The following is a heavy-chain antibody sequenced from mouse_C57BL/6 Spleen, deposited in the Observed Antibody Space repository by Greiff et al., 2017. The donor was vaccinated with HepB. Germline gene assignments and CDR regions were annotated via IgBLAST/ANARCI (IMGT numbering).Heavy chain of an antibody. Sequence: EVKLQESGGGLVKPGGSLKLSCAASGFTFSSYAMSWVRQTPEKRLEWVATISDGGSYTYYPDNVKGRFTISRDNAKNNLYLQMSHLKSEDTAMYYCAREGSTARTGAYWGQGTLVTVSA. CDR3: AREGSTARTGAY. CDR2: ISDGGSYT. J-gene: IGHJ3*01. D-gene: IGHD1-2*01. V-gene: IGHV5-4*01. CDR1: GFTFSSYA.